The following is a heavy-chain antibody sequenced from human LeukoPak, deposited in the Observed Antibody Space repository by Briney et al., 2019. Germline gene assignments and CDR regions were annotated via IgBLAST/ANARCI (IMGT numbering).Heavy chain of an antibody. Sequence: SETLSLTCTVSGGSISSSSYYWGWIRQPPGKGLEWIGSIYYSGSTYYNPSLKSRVTISVDTSKNQFSLKLSSVTAADTAVYYCARERVRGVGRAFDIWGQGTMVTVSS. CDR1: GGSISSSSYY. V-gene: IGHV4-39*07. J-gene: IGHJ3*02. D-gene: IGHD3-10*01. CDR3: ARERVRGVGRAFDI. CDR2: IYYSGST.